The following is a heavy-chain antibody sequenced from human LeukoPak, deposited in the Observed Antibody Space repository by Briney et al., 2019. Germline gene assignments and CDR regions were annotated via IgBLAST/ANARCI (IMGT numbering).Heavy chain of an antibody. V-gene: IGHV3-30-3*01. D-gene: IGHD5-12*01. CDR3: ARDPSWLGKALYYFDY. J-gene: IGHJ4*02. CDR2: ISYDGSNK. Sequence: GRSLRLSCAASGFTFSSYATHWVRQAPGKGLEWVAVISYDGSNKYYADSVKGRFTISRDNSKNTLYLQMNSLRAEDTAVYYCARDPSWLGKALYYFDYWGQGTLVTVSS. CDR1: GFTFSSYA.